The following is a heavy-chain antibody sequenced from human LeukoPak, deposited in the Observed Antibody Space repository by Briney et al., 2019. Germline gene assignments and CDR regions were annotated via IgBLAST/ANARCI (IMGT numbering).Heavy chain of an antibody. CDR1: GFSLRTSGMC. V-gene: IGHV2-70*01. CDR3: ARTTYYYDSSGYYRSDAFDI. D-gene: IGHD3-22*01. CDR2: IDWDDDK. Sequence: SGPTLLHPTQTLTLTCTFSGFSLRTSGMCVSWIRQPPVKALEWLSLIDWDDDKYYSTSLKTRLTISKDTSKTQVVLTMTNMDPVDTATYYCARTTYYYDSSGYYRSDAFDIWGQGTMVTVSS. J-gene: IGHJ3*02.